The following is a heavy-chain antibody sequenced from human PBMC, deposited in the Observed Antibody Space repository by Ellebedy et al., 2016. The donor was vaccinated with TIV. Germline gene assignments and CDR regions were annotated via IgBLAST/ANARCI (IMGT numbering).Heavy chain of an antibody. CDR2: IWYDGSNK. J-gene: IGHJ4*02. D-gene: IGHD5-18*01. CDR1: GFTFSSYG. V-gene: IGHV3-33*08. CDR3: ARATYSYRGYYFDY. Sequence: GESLKISCAASGFTFSSYGMHWVRQAPGKGLEWVAVIWYDGSNKYYADSVKGRFTISRDNSKNTLYLQMNSLRAEDTAVYYCARATYSYRGYYFDYWGQGTLVTVSS.